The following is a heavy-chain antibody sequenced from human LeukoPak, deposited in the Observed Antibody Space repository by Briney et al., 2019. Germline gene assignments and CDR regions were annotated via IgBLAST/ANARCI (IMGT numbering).Heavy chain of an antibody. V-gene: IGHV3-48*01. Sequence: PGGSLRLSCAASGFTFSGYSMNWVRQAPGKGLEWVSYISSSSSTIYYADSVKGRFTISRDNAKNSLYLQMNSLRAEDTAVYYCARANSSDFDYWGQGTLVTVSS. CDR2: ISSSSSTI. J-gene: IGHJ4*02. D-gene: IGHD4-23*01. CDR1: GFTFSGYS. CDR3: ARANSSDFDY.